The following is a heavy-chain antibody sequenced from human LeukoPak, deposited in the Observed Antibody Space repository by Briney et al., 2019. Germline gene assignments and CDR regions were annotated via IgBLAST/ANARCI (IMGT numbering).Heavy chain of an antibody. CDR3: ARDENGDFSFDY. D-gene: IGHD4-17*01. Sequence: PGGSLRLSCAASGFTFSSYEMNWVRQAPGKWLEWVSYISSSGSSIYYADSVKGRFTISRDNAKNSLYLQMNSLRAEDTAIYYCARDENGDFSFDYWGQGTLVTVSS. CDR1: GFTFSSYE. J-gene: IGHJ4*02. CDR2: ISSSGSSI. V-gene: IGHV3-48*03.